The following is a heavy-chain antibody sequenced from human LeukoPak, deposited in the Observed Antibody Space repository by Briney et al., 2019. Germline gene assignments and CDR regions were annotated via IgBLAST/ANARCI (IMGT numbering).Heavy chain of an antibody. CDR2: ISYDGSNK. D-gene: IGHD2-21*02. Sequence: GGSLRLSCAASGFTFSSYGMHWVRQAPGKGLEWVAVISYDGSNKYYADSVKGRFTISRDNSKNTLYLQMNSLGAEDTAVYYCAKALRIVVVTAIPDYWGQGTLVTVSS. V-gene: IGHV3-30*18. CDR1: GFTFSSYG. J-gene: IGHJ4*02. CDR3: AKALRIVVVTAIPDY.